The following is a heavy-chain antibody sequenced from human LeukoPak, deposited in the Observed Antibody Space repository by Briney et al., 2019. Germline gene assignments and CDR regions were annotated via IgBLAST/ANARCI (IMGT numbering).Heavy chain of an antibody. CDR3: AKEDVTRKGYMDV. V-gene: IGHV3-9*01. Sequence: GGSLRLSCEASRFIFDDYGMHWVRQAPGKGLEWVSGISRNNARGYAGSVRGRVTISRDNARNSLYLQMNSLREEDTALYYCAKEDVTRKGYMDVWGKGTTVTVSS. CDR2: ISRNNAR. CDR1: RFIFDDYG. D-gene: IGHD1-14*01. J-gene: IGHJ6*04.